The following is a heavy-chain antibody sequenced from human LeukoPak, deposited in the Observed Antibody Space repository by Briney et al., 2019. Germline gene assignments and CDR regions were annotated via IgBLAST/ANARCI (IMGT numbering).Heavy chain of an antibody. D-gene: IGHD4/OR15-4a*01. J-gene: IGHJ4*02. V-gene: IGHV3-53*01. CDR2: IYSDNT. CDR3: ARRAGAYSHPYDY. CDR1: GYSINSGSYY. Sequence: ETLSLTCTVSGYSINSGSYYWSWVRQAPGKGLEWVSFIYSDNTHYSDSVEGRFTISRDNSKNTLYLQMNSLRAEDTAVYYCARRAGAYSHPYDYWGQGTLVTVSS.